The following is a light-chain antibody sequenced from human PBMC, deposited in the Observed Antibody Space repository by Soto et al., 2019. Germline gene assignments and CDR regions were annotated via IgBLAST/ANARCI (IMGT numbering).Light chain of an antibody. CDR1: QSISSW. J-gene: IGKJ1*01. V-gene: IGKV1-5*03. CDR3: QQYNSYSRT. CDR2: KAS. Sequence: DIQMTKSPSTLSAYVGDRVTITCRASQSISSWLAWYQQKPGKAPKLLIYKASSLESGVPSRFSGSGSGTEFTLTISSLQPDDFATYYCQQYNSYSRTFGQGTKVDIK.